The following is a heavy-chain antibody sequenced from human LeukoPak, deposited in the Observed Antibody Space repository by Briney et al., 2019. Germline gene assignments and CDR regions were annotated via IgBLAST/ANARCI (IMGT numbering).Heavy chain of an antibody. D-gene: IGHD1-14*01. CDR3: ARETEPPVPGYCYYGMDV. V-gene: IGHV1-2*02. Sequence: ASVKVSCKASGYTFTGYYMHWVRQAPGQGLKWMGWINPNSGGTNYAQKFQGRVTMTRDTSISTAYMELSRLRSDDTAVYYCARETEPPVPGYCYYGMDVWGQGTTVTVSS. CDR2: INPNSGGT. J-gene: IGHJ6*02. CDR1: GYTFTGYY.